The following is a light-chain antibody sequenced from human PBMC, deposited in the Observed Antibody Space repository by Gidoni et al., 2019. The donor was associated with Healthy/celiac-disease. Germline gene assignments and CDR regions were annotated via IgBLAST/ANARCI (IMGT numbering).Light chain of an antibody. CDR1: ISDVGGYNY. V-gene: IGLV2-11*01. J-gene: IGLJ2*01. CDR3: CSYAGSSYVV. CDR2: DVS. Sequence: QSALTQPRSVSGSPGQSVTISCTGTISDVGGYNYVSWYQQHPGKAPKLMIYDVSKRPSGVPDRFSGPKSGNTASLTISGLQAEDEADYYCCSYAGSSYVVFGGGTKLTVL.